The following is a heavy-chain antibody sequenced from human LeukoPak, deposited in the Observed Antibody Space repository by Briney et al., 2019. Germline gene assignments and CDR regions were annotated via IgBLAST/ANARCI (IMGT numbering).Heavy chain of an antibody. J-gene: IGHJ4*02. Sequence: GGSLRLSCAASGFTLNHYAVTWVRQAPGKGLEWVSGISGSGDRTYYADSVKGRFTISRDNSKNTLYLQINSLRAEDTAVYYCAKLRYSGYDYSGYFDYWGQGTLVTVSS. V-gene: IGHV3-23*01. CDR3: AKLRYSGYDYSGYFDY. D-gene: IGHD5-12*01. CDR2: ISGSGDRT. CDR1: GFTLNHYA.